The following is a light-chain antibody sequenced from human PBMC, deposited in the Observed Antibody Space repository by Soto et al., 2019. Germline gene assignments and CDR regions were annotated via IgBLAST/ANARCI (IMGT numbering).Light chain of an antibody. CDR1: SSNIGAGYD. CDR3: QSYDSSLSGYV. Sequence: QPVRTQPHSVSGASGRRVTISCSRSSSNIGAGYDVSWYQQLPGTAPKFLISGNTDRPSGVPDRFSGSKSGTSASRAITGLQAEDEADYYCQSYDSSLSGYVFGTGTKVTVL. CDR2: GNT. V-gene: IGLV1-40*01. J-gene: IGLJ1*01.